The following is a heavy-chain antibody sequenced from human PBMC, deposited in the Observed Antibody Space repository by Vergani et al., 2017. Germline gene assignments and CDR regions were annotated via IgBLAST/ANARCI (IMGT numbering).Heavy chain of an antibody. V-gene: IGHV4-34*01. CDR3: ARVPIWFGATDY. CDR1: GGSFSGYY. Sequence: QVQLQESGPGLLKPSETLSLTCAVYGGSFSGYYWSWIRQPPGKGLEWIGEINHSGSTNYNPSLKSRVTISVDTSKNQFSLKLSSVTAADTAVYYCARVPIWFGATDYWGQGTLVTVSS. D-gene: IGHD3-10*01. J-gene: IGHJ4*02. CDR2: INHSGST.